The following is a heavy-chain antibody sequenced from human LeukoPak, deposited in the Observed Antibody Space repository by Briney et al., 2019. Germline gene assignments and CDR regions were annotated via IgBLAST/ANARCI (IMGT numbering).Heavy chain of an antibody. Sequence: PSETLSLTCTVSGGSISSYYWSWIRQPPGKGLEWIGYIYYSGSTNYNPSLKSRVTISVGTSKNQFSLKLSSVTAADTAVYYCARVTGWFGELSLFDYWGQGTLVTVSS. D-gene: IGHD3-10*01. CDR1: GGSISSYY. CDR3: ARVTGWFGELSLFDY. CDR2: IYYSGST. J-gene: IGHJ4*02. V-gene: IGHV4-59*01.